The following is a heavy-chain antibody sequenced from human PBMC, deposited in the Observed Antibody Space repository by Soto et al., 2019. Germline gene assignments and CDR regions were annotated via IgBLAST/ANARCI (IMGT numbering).Heavy chain of an antibody. Sequence: PSETLSLTCTVSGGSISSYYWNWIRQPPGKGLEWIGYIYYSGSTNYNPSLKSRVTISVDTSKNQFSLKLNSVTAADTAVYYCARGFLLTYMDVWGKGTTVTVSS. D-gene: IGHD2-15*01. J-gene: IGHJ6*03. CDR2: IYYSGST. V-gene: IGHV4-59*01. CDR3: ARGFLLTYMDV. CDR1: GGSISSYY.